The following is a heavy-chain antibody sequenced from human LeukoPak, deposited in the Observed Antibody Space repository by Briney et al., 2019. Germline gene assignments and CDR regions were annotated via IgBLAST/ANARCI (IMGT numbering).Heavy chain of an antibody. Sequence: GASVKVSCKASGYTFTSYHMHWVRQAPGQGLEWMGIINPSGGSTNYAQKFQGRVTMTRDVSTTTVYMDLSSLRSDDTAVYYCAREALTIFALVRTQTTKSPHRFDPWGQGTLVTVSS. CDR2: INPSGGST. D-gene: IGHD3-3*01. V-gene: IGHV1-46*01. J-gene: IGHJ5*02. CDR3: AREALTIFALVRTQTTKSPHRFDP. CDR1: GYTFTSYH.